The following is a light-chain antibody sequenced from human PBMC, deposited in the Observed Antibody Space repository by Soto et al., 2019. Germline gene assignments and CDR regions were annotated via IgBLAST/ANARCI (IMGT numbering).Light chain of an antibody. J-gene: IGLJ3*02. Sequence: QSALTQPASVSGSPGQSIIISCTGTSSDVGSYNLVSWYQHHPGKAPKLMIYEGNKRPSGVSNRFSGSKSGNTASLTISGLQAADEADYYCCSYAGSSTVVVFGGGTKLTVL. CDR1: SSDVGSYNL. V-gene: IGLV2-23*03. CDR2: EGN. CDR3: CSYAGSSTVVV.